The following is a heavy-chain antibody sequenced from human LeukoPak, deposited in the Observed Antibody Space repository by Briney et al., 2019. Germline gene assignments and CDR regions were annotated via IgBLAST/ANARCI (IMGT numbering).Heavy chain of an antibody. CDR2: IREDGNEK. CDR3: VRDYRGGWNDY. Sequence: GGSLRLSCAATGFTFRKHWMSWVRQTVGKGLERVAKIREDGNEKHYVDSVKGRFTISRDNAKNSLFLQMNNLRVDDTAVYYCVRDYRGGWNDYWGQGTLVTVSS. V-gene: IGHV3-7*01. D-gene: IGHD1-26*01. J-gene: IGHJ4*02. CDR1: GFTFRKHW.